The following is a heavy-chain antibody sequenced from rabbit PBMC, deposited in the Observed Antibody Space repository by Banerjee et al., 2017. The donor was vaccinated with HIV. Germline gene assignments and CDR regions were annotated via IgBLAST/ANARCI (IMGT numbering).Heavy chain of an antibody. CDR3: ARDLAAVIGWNFNL. Sequence: QEQLVESGGGLVKPEGSLTLTCTASGFSFSNNFVMCWVRQAPGKGLEWIACINTKTGNTVYASWAKGRFIISKTSSTTVTLQMTSLTAADTATYFCARDLAAVIGWNFNLWGPGTLVTVS. D-gene: IGHD1-1*01. V-gene: IGHV1S45*01. J-gene: IGHJ4*01. CDR2: INTKTGNT. CDR1: GFSFSNNFV.